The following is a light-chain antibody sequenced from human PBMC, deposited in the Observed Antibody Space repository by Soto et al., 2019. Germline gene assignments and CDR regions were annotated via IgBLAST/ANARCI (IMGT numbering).Light chain of an antibody. Sequence: IVMTQSPDSLAVSLGERATINCKSSQSVLYTSNNKNYLAWYQHKPGQPPKLLISWASSREPGVPDRFSGSGSGTDFTLTISSLQAEDVAVYYCQHYYSSPFTFGPGTKVDIK. CDR1: QSVLYTSNNKNY. J-gene: IGKJ3*01. CDR2: WAS. CDR3: QHYYSSPFT. V-gene: IGKV4-1*01.